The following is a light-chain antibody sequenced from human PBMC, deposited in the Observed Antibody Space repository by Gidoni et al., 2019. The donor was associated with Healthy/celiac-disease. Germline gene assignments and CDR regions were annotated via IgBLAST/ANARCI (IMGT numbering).Light chain of an antibody. Sequence: DIVMTQSPLSLPVTPGEPASISCRSSQSLLHSNGYNYLDWYLQKPGQSPQLLVYLGSNRASGVPDRFSGSGSGTDFTLKISRGEAEDVGVYYCMQALQTPFTFXGXTKVXIK. CDR3: MQALQTPFT. V-gene: IGKV2-28*01. CDR1: QSLLHSNGYNY. CDR2: LGS. J-gene: IGKJ4*01.